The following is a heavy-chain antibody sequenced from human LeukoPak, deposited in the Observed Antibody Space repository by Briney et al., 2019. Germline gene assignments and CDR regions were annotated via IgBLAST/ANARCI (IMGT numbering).Heavy chain of an antibody. CDR3: ARDRIIYGDYGDAFDI. Sequence: PGGSLRLSCAASGFTFSTYSMNWVRQTPGKGLEWVSSITSSSVYIYYADSVKGRFTISRDNAKNSLYLQMNSLRAEDTAVYDCARDRIIYGDYGDAFDIWGQGTMVTVSS. J-gene: IGHJ3*02. D-gene: IGHD4-17*01. CDR1: GFTFSTYS. V-gene: IGHV3-21*01. CDR2: ITSSSVYI.